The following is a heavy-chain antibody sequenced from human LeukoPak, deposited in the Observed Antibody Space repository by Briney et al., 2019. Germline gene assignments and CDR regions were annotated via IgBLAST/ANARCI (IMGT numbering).Heavy chain of an antibody. CDR3: ATVRSIFGVVEYYFDY. D-gene: IGHD3-3*01. CDR1: GFTVSSNY. V-gene: IGHV3-53*01. Sequence: GGSLRLSCAASGFTVSSNYMSWVRQAPGKGLEWVSVIYSGGSTYYADSVKGRFTISRDNSKNTLYLQMNSLRAEDTAVYYCATVRSIFGVVEYYFDYWGQGTLVTVSS. J-gene: IGHJ4*02. CDR2: IYSGGST.